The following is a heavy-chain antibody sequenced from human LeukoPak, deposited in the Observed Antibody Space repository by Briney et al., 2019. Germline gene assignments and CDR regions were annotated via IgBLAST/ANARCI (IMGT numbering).Heavy chain of an antibody. CDR1: GFTFSSYA. CDR2: ISGSGGST. CDR3: AKGRGANIYDYHGMDV. D-gene: IGHD3-10*01. J-gene: IGHJ6*02. Sequence: GGSLRLSCAASGFTFSSYAMSWVRQAPGKGLEWVSGISGSGGSTYSADSVEGRFTISRDNSKNTLYLQMNSLRAEDTAVYYCAKGRGANIYDYHGMDVWGQGTTVTVSS. V-gene: IGHV3-23*01.